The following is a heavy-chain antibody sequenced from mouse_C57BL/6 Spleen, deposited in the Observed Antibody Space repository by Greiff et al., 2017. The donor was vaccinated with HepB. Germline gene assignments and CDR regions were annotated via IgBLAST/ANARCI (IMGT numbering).Heavy chain of an antibody. D-gene: IGHD3-2*02. CDR3: ARAGAQADY. Sequence: VQLQQPGAELVMPGASVKLSCKASGYTFTSYWMHWVKQRPGQGLEWIGEIDPSDSYTNYNQKFKGKSTLTVDKSSSTAYMQLSSLTSEDSAVYYCARAGAQADYWGQGTTLTVSS. J-gene: IGHJ2*01. V-gene: IGHV1-69*01. CDR1: GYTFTSYW. CDR2: IDPSDSYT.